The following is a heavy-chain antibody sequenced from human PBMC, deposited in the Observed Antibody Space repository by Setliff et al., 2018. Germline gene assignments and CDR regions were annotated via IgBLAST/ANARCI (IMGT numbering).Heavy chain of an antibody. V-gene: IGHV3-48*03. CDR2: ISYGSTT. Sequence: AGGSLRLSCVGSGFNFRNYEMNWVRRAPGKGLEWISYISYGSTTFYADSVKGRFTSSRDDARNSVFLHMNSLTVEDTGVYYCARGNPAERYEYWGQGTLVTVSS. D-gene: IGHD5-12*01. J-gene: IGHJ1*01. CDR3: ARGNPAERYEY. CDR1: GFNFRNYE.